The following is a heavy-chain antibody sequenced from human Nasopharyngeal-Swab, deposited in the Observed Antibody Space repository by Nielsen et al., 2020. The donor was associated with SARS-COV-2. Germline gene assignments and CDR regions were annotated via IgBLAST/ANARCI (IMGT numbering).Heavy chain of an antibody. J-gene: IGHJ4*02. CDR3: AKLRGYVSGSSDY. V-gene: IGHV3-23*01. Sequence: GESLKISCAASGFTFSSYAMSWVRQAPGEGLEWVSAISGSGGSTYYADSVKGRFTISRDNSKNTLYLQMNSLRAEDTAVYYCAKLRGYVSGSSDYWGQGTLVTVSS. D-gene: IGHD3-16*01. CDR1: GFTFSSYA. CDR2: ISGSGGST.